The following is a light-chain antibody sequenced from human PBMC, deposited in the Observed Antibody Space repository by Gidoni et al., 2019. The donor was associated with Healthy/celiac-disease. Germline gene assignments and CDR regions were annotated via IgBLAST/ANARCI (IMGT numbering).Light chain of an antibody. V-gene: IGKV1-39*01. Sequence: VQMTQSPSSLSASVGDRVTITCRASQSISSYLNWYQQKPGKAPKLLIYAASRLQSGVPSRFSGSGSGTDFTLTISSLQPEDFATYYCQQSYSTPCTFGQGTRVEIK. J-gene: IGKJ5*01. CDR1: QSISSY. CDR3: QQSYSTPCT. CDR2: AAS.